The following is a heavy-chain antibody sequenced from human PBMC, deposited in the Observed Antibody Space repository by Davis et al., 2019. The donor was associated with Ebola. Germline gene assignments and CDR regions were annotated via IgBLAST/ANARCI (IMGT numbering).Heavy chain of an antibody. J-gene: IGHJ3*02. V-gene: IGHV4-31*03. Sequence: PSETLSLTCTVSGGSISSGGYYWSWIRQHPGKGLEWIGYIYYSGSTYYNPSLKSRVTISVDTSKNQFSLKLSSVTAADTAVYYCAMPTMPHDAFDIWGQGTMVTVSS. CDR1: GGSISSGGYY. CDR2: IYYSGST. D-gene: IGHD2-2*01. CDR3: AMPTMPHDAFDI.